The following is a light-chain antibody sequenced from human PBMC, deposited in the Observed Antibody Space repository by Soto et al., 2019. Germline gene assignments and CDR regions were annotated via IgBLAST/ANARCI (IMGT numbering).Light chain of an antibody. Sequence: QSALTQPASVSGSPGQSITIACTGTSSDIGGYNFVSWYQQHPGKAPKLLIYDVGNRPSGASNRFSGSKSGNTASLTISRLQAEDEAPYYCNSYRTVSTYVFGTGTKLTVL. V-gene: IGLV2-14*01. CDR1: SSDIGGYNF. CDR2: DVG. CDR3: NSYRTVSTYV. J-gene: IGLJ1*01.